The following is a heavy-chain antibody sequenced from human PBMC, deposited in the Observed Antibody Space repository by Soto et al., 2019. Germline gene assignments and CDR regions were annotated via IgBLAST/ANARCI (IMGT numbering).Heavy chain of an antibody. D-gene: IGHD3-3*01. CDR1: GYTFTSYY. V-gene: IGHV1-18*01. Sequence: QVQLVQSGAEVKKPGASVKVSCKASGYTFTSYYISWVRQAPGQGLEWMGWISGYNGNTNYAQTPPGRVTQTPDTSKSKAYLGLKGLRSDRPAVYFRAREGPPRLDRGQGTLVTVSS. CDR2: ISGYNGNT. J-gene: IGHJ4*02. CDR3: AREGPPRLD.